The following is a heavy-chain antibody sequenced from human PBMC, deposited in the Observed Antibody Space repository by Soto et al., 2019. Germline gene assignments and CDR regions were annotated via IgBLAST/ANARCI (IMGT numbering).Heavy chain of an antibody. CDR2: FDPEDGET. CDR3: ATVCSGGSCYVFDD. CDR1: GYTLTELS. D-gene: IGHD2-15*01. V-gene: IGHV1-24*01. Sequence: GASVKVSCKVSGYTLTELSMHWVRQAPGKGLEWMGGFDPEDGETIYAQKFQGRVTMTEDTSTDTAYMELSSLRSEDTAVYYCATVCSGGSCYVFDDRGQGTLVTGSS. J-gene: IGHJ4*02.